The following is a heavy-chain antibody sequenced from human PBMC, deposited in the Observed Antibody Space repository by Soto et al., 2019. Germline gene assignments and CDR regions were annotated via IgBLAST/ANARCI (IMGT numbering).Heavy chain of an antibody. CDR2: ISGGASDK. CDR1: GFMFSAYW. CDR3: VREDWHRFDS. Sequence: EVQLVESGGRLVQPGGSLRLSCAASGFMFSAYWMSWVRQDPGKGLEWVATISGGASDKFYVDSVKGRFTISRDDSKNTLYLQINSLRDDDTAVYYCVREDWHRFDSWGQGTLVTVSS. V-gene: IGHV3-7*01. D-gene: IGHD2-21*01. J-gene: IGHJ4*02.